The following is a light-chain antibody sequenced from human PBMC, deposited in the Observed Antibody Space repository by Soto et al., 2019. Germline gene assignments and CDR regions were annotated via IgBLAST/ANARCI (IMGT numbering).Light chain of an antibody. CDR1: PCVRSSY. J-gene: IGKJ1*01. CDR3: QQDCNLPPT. CDR2: GAS. Sequence: PGERVTLSCRASPCVRSSYITWYQQKPGQAPSLLIYGASTRATSIPARFSGSGSGTDFTLTISSLLPEDFAVYYCQQDCNLPPTFGQGSKVEVK. V-gene: IGKV3D-7*01.